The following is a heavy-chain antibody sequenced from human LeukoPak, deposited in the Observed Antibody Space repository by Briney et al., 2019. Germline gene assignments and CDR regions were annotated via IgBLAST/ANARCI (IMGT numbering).Heavy chain of an antibody. J-gene: IGHJ5*02. CDR1: GGTFSSYA. CDR3: ARGTYYDILTGPSAGWFDP. D-gene: IGHD3-9*01. V-gene: IGHV1-69*13. CDR2: IIPIFGTA. Sequence: AVKVSCKASGGTFSSYAISWVGQAPGQGLEWMGGIIPIFGTANYAQKFQARVTITAGESTSTAYMELSSLRSEDTAVYYCARGTYYDILTGPSAGWFDPWGQGTLVTVSS.